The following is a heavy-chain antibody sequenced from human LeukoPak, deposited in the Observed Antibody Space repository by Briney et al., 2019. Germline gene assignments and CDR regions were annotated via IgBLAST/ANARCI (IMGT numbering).Heavy chain of an antibody. V-gene: IGHV3-74*01. CDR3: VRDGLPAAFGY. J-gene: IGHJ4*02. CDR1: GFTFNSKW. Sequence: PGGSLRLSCAASGFTFNSKWMHWVRQAPGKGLVWVSHINNDGSGTSYADSVKGRFTISRDNAKNTLYLQMNSLRAEDTAIYYCVRDGLPAAFGYWGQGTLVTVSS. D-gene: IGHD2-2*01. CDR2: INNDGSGT.